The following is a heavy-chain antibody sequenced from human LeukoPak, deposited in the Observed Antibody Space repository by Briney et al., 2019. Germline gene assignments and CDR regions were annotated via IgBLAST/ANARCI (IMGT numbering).Heavy chain of an antibody. D-gene: IGHD3-9*01. J-gene: IGHJ4*02. CDR2: ISGSGGST. CDR1: GFTFSSYA. V-gene: IGHV3-23*01. CDR3: AKAGEYYDILTGYYRPAYYLDY. Sequence: GGSLTLPCAASGFTFSSYAMSWVRQAPGRGLEWVSAISGSGGSTYYAAFVKGRFTISRDNSKNTLYLQMNRLRAEDTAVYYCAKAGEYYDILTGYYRPAYYLDYWGQGTLVTVSS.